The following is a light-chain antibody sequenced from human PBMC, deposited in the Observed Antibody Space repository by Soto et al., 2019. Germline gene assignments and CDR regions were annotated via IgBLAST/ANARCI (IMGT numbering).Light chain of an antibody. Sequence: QSALTQPPSASGPPGQSVTISCTGTSSDVGGYHFVSWYQQHPGKAPKLLIYEVYKRSSGVPDRFSGSKSGNTASLTVSGLQAEDEADYHCRSYAGTKNFVVFGGGTKVTVL. CDR2: EVY. J-gene: IGLJ2*01. CDR1: SSDVGGYHF. V-gene: IGLV2-8*01. CDR3: RSYAGTKNFVV.